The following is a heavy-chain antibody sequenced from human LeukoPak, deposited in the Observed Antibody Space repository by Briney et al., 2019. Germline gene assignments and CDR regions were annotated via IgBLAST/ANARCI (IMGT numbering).Heavy chain of an antibody. J-gene: IGHJ3*02. CDR2: IYYSGDT. Sequence: SETLPLTCTVSGGSISRSSSYWGWIRQPPGKGLEWIGTIYYSGDTYFNPSLRNRVTMSVDTSNNHFSLKLSSVTAADTSVYYCARLAVTGQITDAFDIWGQGTMVTVSS. D-gene: IGHD2-21*02. V-gene: IGHV4-39*02. CDR3: ARLAVTGQITDAFDI. CDR1: GGSISRSSSY.